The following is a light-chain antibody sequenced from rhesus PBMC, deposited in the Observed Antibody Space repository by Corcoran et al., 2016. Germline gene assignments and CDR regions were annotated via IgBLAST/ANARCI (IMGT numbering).Light chain of an antibody. J-gene: IGKJ4*01. CDR1: ESVSTT. CDR2: GAS. V-gene: IGKV3-42*03. CDR3: QQFTHWPLT. Sequence: EIVMTQSPATLSLSPGERATLSCRASESVSTTLAWYHQNTGQPPRLLIYGASNRATGIPDRVSGSGLWKDFTLTLSRLAPEDFAVYYCQQFTHWPLTFGEGTKVEI.